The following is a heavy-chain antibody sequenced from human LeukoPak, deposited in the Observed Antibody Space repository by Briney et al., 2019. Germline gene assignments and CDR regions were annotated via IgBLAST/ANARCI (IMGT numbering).Heavy chain of an antibody. D-gene: IGHD6-13*01. J-gene: IGHJ3*02. Sequence: PGGSLRLSCAASGFSFSDSAMHWVRQAPGKGLQWVAFIRYDGSNTKYTDSVKRRFTISRDNAKNSLYLQMNSLRAEDTAVYYCARTSGGLYSSSWYRGPDAFDIWGQGTMVTVSS. CDR1: GFSFSDSA. V-gene: IGHV3-30*02. CDR3: ARTSGGLYSSSWYRGPDAFDI. CDR2: IRYDGSNT.